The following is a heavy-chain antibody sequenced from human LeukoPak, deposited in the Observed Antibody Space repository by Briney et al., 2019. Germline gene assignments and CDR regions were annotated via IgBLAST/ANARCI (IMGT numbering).Heavy chain of an antibody. CDR1: GGSFSGYY. CDR3: AREVLRSRYYYYMDV. V-gene: IGHV4-34*01. J-gene: IGHJ6*03. Sequence: SETLSLTXAVYGGSFSGYYWSWIRQPPGKGVEWIGEINHSGSTNYNPSLKSRVTISVDTSKNQFSLKLSSVTAADTAVYYCAREVLRSRYYYYMDVWGKGTTVTVSS. D-gene: IGHD3-10*01. CDR2: INHSGST.